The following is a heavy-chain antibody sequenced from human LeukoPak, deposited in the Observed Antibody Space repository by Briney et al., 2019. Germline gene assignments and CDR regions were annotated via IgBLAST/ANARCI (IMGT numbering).Heavy chain of an antibody. J-gene: IGHJ4*02. Sequence: SETLPLTCTVSGGSISSYYWSWIRQPAGKGLEWIGRIYTSGSTNYNPPLKSRVTMSVDTSKNQFSLKLSSVTAADTAVYYCAREGIVVVPAAIPAGFDYWGQGTLVTVSS. CDR1: GGSISSYY. V-gene: IGHV4-4*07. CDR2: IYTSGST. D-gene: IGHD2-2*01. CDR3: AREGIVVVPAAIPAGFDY.